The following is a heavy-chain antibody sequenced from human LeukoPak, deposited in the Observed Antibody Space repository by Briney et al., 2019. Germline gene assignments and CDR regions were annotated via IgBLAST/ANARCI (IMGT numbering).Heavy chain of an antibody. CDR1: GGSFSGYY. CDR3: AVHTYYYDSSGLVNWFDP. CDR2: INHSGST. D-gene: IGHD3-22*01. Sequence: PSETLSLTCAVYGGSFSGYYWSWIRQPPGKGLEWIGEINHSGSTNYNPSLKSRVTISVDTSKNQFSLKLSSVTAADTAVYYCAVHTYYYDSSGLVNWFDPWGQGTLVTVSS. V-gene: IGHV4-34*01. J-gene: IGHJ5*02.